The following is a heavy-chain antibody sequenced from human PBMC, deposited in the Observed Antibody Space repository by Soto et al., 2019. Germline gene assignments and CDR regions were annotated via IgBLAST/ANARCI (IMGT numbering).Heavy chain of an antibody. Sequence: EVHLLESGGGLVQTGGSLRLSCAASGFTFSNYAMNWVRQAPGKGLEWVSSISGNGGSTYYADSVKGRFTISRDNSKSTLYLQMHSLRVEDTAIYFYARGRNYDSSGPFDNWGQGTLDTVSS. CDR1: GFTFSNYA. J-gene: IGHJ4*02. D-gene: IGHD3-22*01. CDR2: ISGNGGST. V-gene: IGHV3-23*01. CDR3: ARGRNYDSSGPFDN.